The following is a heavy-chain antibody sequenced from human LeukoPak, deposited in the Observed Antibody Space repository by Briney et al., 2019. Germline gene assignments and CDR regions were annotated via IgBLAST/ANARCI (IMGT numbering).Heavy chain of an antibody. Sequence: ASVKVSCKASGYTFTSYYMHWVRQAPGQGLEWMGIINPSGGSTSYAQKFQGRVTMTRDTSTSTVYMELSSLRSEDTAVYYCARPDIAAAGTGSHAFNYWGQGTLVTASS. D-gene: IGHD6-13*01. V-gene: IGHV1-46*01. CDR1: GYTFTSYY. CDR2: INPSGGST. CDR3: ARPDIAAAGTGSHAFNY. J-gene: IGHJ4*02.